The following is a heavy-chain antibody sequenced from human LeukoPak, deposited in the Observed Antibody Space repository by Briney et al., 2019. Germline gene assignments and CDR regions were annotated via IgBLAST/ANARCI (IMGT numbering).Heavy chain of an antibody. Sequence: SETLSLTCAVYGGSFSGYYWSWIRQPPGKGLEWIGEINHSGSTNYNPSLKSRDTISVDTSKNQFSLKLSSVTAADTAVYYCARGYLQRRITIFGGENYYYYMDVWGKGTTVTVSS. CDR2: INHSGST. CDR1: GGSFSGYY. CDR3: ARGYLQRRITIFGGENYYYYMDV. D-gene: IGHD3-3*01. V-gene: IGHV4-34*01. J-gene: IGHJ6*03.